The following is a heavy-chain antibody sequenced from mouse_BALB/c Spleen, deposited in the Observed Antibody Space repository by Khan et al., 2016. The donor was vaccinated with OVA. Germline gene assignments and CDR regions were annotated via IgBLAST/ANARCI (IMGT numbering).Heavy chain of an antibody. CDR3: ASHLTGSVAY. CDR2: INSDGDYT. J-gene: IGHJ3*01. V-gene: IGHV5-6*01. Sequence: EVMLVESGGDLVKPGGSLRLSCAASGFTFSTYGMSWVRQPPDKRLEWVATINSDGDYTYYPDTVKGRFTISRNNAENTLYLQMSSLQSEDTAIYYCASHLTGSVAYWGQGTLVTVSA. CDR1: GFTFSTYG.